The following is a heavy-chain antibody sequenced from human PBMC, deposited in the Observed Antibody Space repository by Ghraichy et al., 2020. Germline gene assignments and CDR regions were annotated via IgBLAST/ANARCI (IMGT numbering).Heavy chain of an antibody. V-gene: IGHV3-7*01. D-gene: IGHD6-19*01. CDR3: ARDLGSGWYFDY. CDR1: GFIFSSYW. CDR2: IKKDGSEK. J-gene: IGHJ4*02. Sequence: GGSLRLSCAASGFIFSSYWMSWVRQAPGKGLEWVANIKKDGSEKYYVDSVKGRFTISRDNAKNSLYLQMNSLRAEDTAVYCARDLGSGWYFDYWGQGTLVTVSS.